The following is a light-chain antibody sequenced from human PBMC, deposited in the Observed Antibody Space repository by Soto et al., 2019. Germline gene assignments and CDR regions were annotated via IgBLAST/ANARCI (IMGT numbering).Light chain of an antibody. V-gene: IGKV3D-15*01. CDR1: QSVSSN. CDR3: QQYNNWPFT. CDR2: GAS. Sequence: EIVMTQSPATLSVSPGERATLSCRASQSVSSNLAWYQQKPGQAPRLLIYGASTRATGIPARFRGSGSGTEFTLTISSLQSEDFAVDYCQQYNNWPFTFGPGTKVDIK. J-gene: IGKJ3*01.